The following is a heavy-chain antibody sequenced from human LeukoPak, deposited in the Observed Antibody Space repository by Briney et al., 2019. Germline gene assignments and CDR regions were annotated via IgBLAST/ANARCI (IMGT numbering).Heavy chain of an antibody. V-gene: IGHV1-69*13. CDR2: IITNLAST. CDR1: GSAFSGYT. CDR3: ALAFSGYDRWFPEPPDQ. D-gene: IGHD5-12*01. J-gene: IGHJ4*02. Sequence: VASVKVSCKASGSAFSGYTITWVRQAPGQGLEWVGGIITNLASTNYAQKFQGRVTISADDSTSTAYMQLRSLTSEDTAFYYCALAFSGYDRWFPEPPDQWGQGTLVTVSS.